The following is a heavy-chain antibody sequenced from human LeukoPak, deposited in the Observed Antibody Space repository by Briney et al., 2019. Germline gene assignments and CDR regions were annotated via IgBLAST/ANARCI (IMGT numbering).Heavy chain of an antibody. V-gene: IGHV3-64*01. Sequence: PGRSLRLSCAASGFTFSSYAMHWVRQAPGKGLEYVSAISSNGGSTYYANSVKGRFTISRDNSKNTLYLQMGSLRAEDMAVYYCARDFYYMDVWGKGTTVTISS. J-gene: IGHJ6*03. CDR3: ARDFYYMDV. CDR2: ISSNGGST. CDR1: GFTFSSYA.